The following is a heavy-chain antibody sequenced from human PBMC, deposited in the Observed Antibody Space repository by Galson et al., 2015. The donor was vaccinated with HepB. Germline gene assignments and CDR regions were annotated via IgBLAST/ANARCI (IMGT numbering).Heavy chain of an antibody. CDR1: GFTFSSYS. V-gene: IGHV3-21*01. CDR3: ARDWGPGDQGAFDI. Sequence: SLRLSCAASGFTFSSYSMNWVRQAPGKGLEWVSSISSSSSYIYYADSVKGRFTISRDNAKNSLYLQMNSLRAEDTAVYYCARDWGPGDQGAFDIWGQGTMVTVSS. D-gene: IGHD7-27*01. J-gene: IGHJ3*02. CDR2: ISSSSSYI.